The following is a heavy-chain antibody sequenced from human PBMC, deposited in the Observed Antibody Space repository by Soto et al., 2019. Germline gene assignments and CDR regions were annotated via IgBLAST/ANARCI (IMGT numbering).Heavy chain of an antibody. V-gene: IGHV3-23*01. CDR3: AKKVNSGPGSQYFDY. Sequence: EVQLLESGGGLVQPGGSLRLSCAASGFTFSSYSMSWVRQAPGKGLEWVSGFRSSGDGGTTYYADSVKGRFTISRDNSKNTLFLQMNSLRAEDTAIYYCAKKVNSGPGSQYFDYWGLGTLVTVSS. CDR1: GFTFSSYS. D-gene: IGHD3-10*01. CDR2: FRSSGDGGTT. J-gene: IGHJ4*02.